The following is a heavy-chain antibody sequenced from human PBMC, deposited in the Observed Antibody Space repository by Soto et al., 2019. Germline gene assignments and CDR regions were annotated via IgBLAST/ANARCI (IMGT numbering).Heavy chain of an antibody. J-gene: IGHJ6*04. Sequence: ASVKVSCKVSGYTLTDLSMHWVRQAPGKGLEWMGGFDPEDGETIYAQKFQGRVTMTEDTSTDTAYMELSSLRSEDTAVYYCATGDIVAKAPPDVWGKGTTVTVSS. CDR3: ATGDIVAKAPPDV. V-gene: IGHV1-24*01. CDR2: FDPEDGET. CDR1: GYTLTDLS. D-gene: IGHD5-12*01.